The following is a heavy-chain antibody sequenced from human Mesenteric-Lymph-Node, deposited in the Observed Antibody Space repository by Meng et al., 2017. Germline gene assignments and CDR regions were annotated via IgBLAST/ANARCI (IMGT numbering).Heavy chain of an antibody. Sequence: LSLTCAASGFTFSSYWMHWVRQAPGKGLEWVSRINTDGSSTNYADSVKGRFTISRDNAKNTLYLQMNSLRVEDTAVYYCARDNSGSYLYRYWGQGTLVTVSS. CDR3: ARDNSGSYLYRY. V-gene: IGHV3-74*01. CDR1: GFTFSSYW. D-gene: IGHD1-26*01. CDR2: INTDGSST. J-gene: IGHJ4*02.